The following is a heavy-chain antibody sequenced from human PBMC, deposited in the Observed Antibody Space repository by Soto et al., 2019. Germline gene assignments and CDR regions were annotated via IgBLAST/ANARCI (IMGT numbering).Heavy chain of an antibody. V-gene: IGHV4-31*03. CDR3: ARDRDSYGLNDY. Sequence: QVQLQESGPGLVKPSQTLSLTCTVSGGSISGGGSYWSWLRQHPGKGLEWIGYIHYSGTTYYNPSLKSRITISIDTSKKEFSLKLTSVTAADTAVYYCARDRDSYGLNDYWGQGTLVTVSS. CDR2: IHYSGTT. D-gene: IGHD5-18*01. CDR1: GGSISGGGSY. J-gene: IGHJ4*02.